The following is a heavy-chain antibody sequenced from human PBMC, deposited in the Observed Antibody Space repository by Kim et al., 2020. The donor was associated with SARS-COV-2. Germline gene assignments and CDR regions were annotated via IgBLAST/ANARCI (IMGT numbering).Heavy chain of an antibody. J-gene: IGHJ4*02. D-gene: IGHD3-16*01. V-gene: IGHV3-23*01. Sequence: AQSWKGPFTISRNNSKNTLYLQMNSLGAEDTAVYYCAKHNDYVWGSVLDYWGQGTLVTVSS. CDR3: AKHNDYVWGSVLDY.